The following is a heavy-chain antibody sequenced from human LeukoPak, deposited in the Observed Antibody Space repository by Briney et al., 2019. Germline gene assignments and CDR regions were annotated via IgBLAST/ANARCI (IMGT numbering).Heavy chain of an antibody. CDR2: INPSGGST. V-gene: IGHV1-46*01. D-gene: IGHD1-14*01. Sequence: ASVKVSCKASGYTFTNYYMHWVRQAPGQGLEWMGMINPSGGSTTYAQKFQGRVTMTRDTSTSTVYMELSILRSEDTAVYYCARGANREAYYYYMDVWGKGTTVTVSS. J-gene: IGHJ6*03. CDR1: GYTFTNYY. CDR3: ARGANREAYYYYMDV.